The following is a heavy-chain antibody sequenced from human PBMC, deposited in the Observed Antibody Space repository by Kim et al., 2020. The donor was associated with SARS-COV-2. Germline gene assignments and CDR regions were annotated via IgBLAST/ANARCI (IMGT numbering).Heavy chain of an antibody. J-gene: IGHJ4*02. CDR2: GST. CDR3: DPDHYYFDY. Sequence: GSTYYADAVKGRFTISRDNSKNTLYLQMNSLRAEDTAVYYCDPDHYYFDYWGQGTLVTVSS. V-gene: IGHV3-23*01.